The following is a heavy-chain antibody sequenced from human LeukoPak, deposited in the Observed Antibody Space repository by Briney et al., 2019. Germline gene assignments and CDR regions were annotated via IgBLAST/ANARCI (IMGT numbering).Heavy chain of an antibody. V-gene: IGHV3-21*04. J-gene: IGHJ4*02. CDR2: ISSSSSYI. D-gene: IGHD3-22*01. CDR1: GFTFSSYS. Sequence: GGSLRLSCAASGFTFSSYSMNWVRQAPGKGLEWVSSISSSSSYIYYADSVKGRFTISRDNSKNTLYLQMNSLRAEDTAVYYCARDPYYYDSSAYSPWGQGTLVTVSS. CDR3: ARDPYYYDSSAYSP.